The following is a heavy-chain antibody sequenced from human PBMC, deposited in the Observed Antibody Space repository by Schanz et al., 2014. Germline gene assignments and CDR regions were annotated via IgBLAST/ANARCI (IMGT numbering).Heavy chain of an antibody. CDR3: VRVSFADPRLYRGMDRDIDY. Sequence: EVQLLESGGGLVQPGGSLRLSCAASGFAFSSYGMNWLRQAPGKGLEWVSVIGVDGTTTYYADSVKGRFTISRDNSKNTLYLQMNSLRPEDTAVYYCVRVSFADPRLYRGMDRDIDYWGQGTLVTVSS. D-gene: IGHD5-18*01. CDR1: GFAFSSYG. J-gene: IGHJ4*02. V-gene: IGHV3-23*01. CDR2: IGVDGTTT.